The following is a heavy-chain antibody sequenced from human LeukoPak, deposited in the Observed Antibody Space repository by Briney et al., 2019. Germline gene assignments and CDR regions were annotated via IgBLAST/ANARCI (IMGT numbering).Heavy chain of an antibody. V-gene: IGHV4-59*11. CDR2: FHDTEST. J-gene: IGHJ2*01. Sequence: PSETLSLTCTVSGGSISSQYWSWIRQPPGKGLEWIGHFHDTESTNYNPSLKSRVSISVDTSKKQISLKLSSVTAADTAVYYCARRFRHMQRYFDLWGRGTLVTVSS. CDR3: ARRFRHMQRYFDL. D-gene: IGHD6-13*01. CDR1: GGSISSQY.